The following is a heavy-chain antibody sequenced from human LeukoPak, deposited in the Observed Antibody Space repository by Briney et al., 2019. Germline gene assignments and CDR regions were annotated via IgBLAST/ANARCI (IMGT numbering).Heavy chain of an antibody. CDR3: ARDPLIAVAGTKFYYGMDV. J-gene: IGHJ6*02. CDR1: GYTFTGYY. V-gene: IGHV1-2*02. CDR2: INPNSGGT. Sequence: GASVKVSCKASGYTFTGYYMHWVRQAPGQGLEWMGWINPNSGGTNYAQKFQGRVTMTRDTSISTAYMELSRLRSDDTAVYYCARDPLIAVAGTKFYYGMDVWGQGTTVTVSS. D-gene: IGHD6-19*01.